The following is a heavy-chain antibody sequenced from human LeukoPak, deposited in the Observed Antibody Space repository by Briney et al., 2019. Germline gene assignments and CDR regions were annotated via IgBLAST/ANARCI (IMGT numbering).Heavy chain of an antibody. CDR1: GGSISSGSYY. D-gene: IGHD3-10*01. CDR2: IYTSGST. V-gene: IGHV4-61*09. CDR3: ARGDMYYYGSGTYWFDP. J-gene: IGHJ5*02. Sequence: KPSQTLSLTCTVSGGSISSGSYYWTWIRQPAGKGLEWIGHIYTSGSTGYNPSLKSRVSISLDPSKNQFSLKLSSVTAADTAVYYCARGDMYYYGSGTYWFDPWGQGTLVTVSS.